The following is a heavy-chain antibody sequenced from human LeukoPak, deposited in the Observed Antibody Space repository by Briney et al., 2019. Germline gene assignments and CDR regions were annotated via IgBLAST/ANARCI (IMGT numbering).Heavy chain of an antibody. CDR1: GYRFTDYF. CDR3: ARDLGIYCASTSCPSDY. V-gene: IGHV1-2*02. Sequence: ASVKVSCKTSGYRFTDYFMHWVRQAPGQGLEWMGWINPNSGGTNYAQKFRGRVTMTRDKSISTAYMELSRLRSDDTAVYSCARDLGIYCASTSCPSDYWGQGTLVTVSS. CDR2: INPNSGGT. J-gene: IGHJ4*02. D-gene: IGHD2-2*01.